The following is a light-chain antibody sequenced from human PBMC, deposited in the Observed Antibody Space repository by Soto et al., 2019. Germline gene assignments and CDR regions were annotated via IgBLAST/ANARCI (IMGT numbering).Light chain of an antibody. CDR2: DAS. CDR1: QSVNSN. V-gene: IGKV3-15*01. Sequence: EIVMTQSPVTLSVSPGERATLSYRASQSVNSNLAWYQQKPGQAPRLLIYDASTRATGIPARFSGSGSGTQFTLTISSLQSEDFAVYYCQQFHHWPRTFGQGTTVE. CDR3: QQFHHWPRT. J-gene: IGKJ1*01.